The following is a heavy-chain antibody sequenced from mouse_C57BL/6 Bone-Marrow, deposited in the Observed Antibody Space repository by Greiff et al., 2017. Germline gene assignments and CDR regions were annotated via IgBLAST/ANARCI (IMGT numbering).Heavy chain of an antibody. CDR3: ARRGDDPFLRLRDRYARDY. J-gene: IGHJ4*01. Sequence: QVQLQQPGAELVRPGSSVKLSCKASGYTFTSYWMHWVKQRPIQGLEWIGNIDPSDSENNYNPTFKDKATLTVDKSSSTAYMQLSSLTSEDSAVYYCARRGDDPFLRLRDRYARDYWGQGTSVTVSS. CDR2: IDPSDSEN. D-gene: IGHD3-2*02. V-gene: IGHV1-52*01. CDR1: GYTFTSYW.